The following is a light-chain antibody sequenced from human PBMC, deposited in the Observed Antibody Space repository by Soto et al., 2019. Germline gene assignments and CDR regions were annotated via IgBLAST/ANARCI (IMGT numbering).Light chain of an antibody. CDR2: END. J-gene: IGLJ1*01. CDR3: GTCDSSLSVYV. V-gene: IGLV1-51*02. CDR1: TSNIGNNY. Sequence: QSVLTQPPSVSAAPGQKVTISCSGSTSNIGNNYVSWFQQLPGTAPKLLIYENDKRPSGIPDRFSGSTSGTSATLGITGLQTGDQADYYCGTCDSSLSVYVFATGTKVTVL.